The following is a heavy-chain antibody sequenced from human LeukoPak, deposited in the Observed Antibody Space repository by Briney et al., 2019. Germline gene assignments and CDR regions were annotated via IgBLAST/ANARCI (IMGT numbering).Heavy chain of an antibody. CDR2: ILSNSAAI. D-gene: IGHD3-16*01. V-gene: IGHV3-9*01. CDR3: IADTAGDLAF. Sequence: RPGGSLRLSCATSGFTFNNYALHWVRQAPGKGLEWVSGILSNSAAIGYGDSVKGRFTISRDAATNSLYLQMNSLKIEDSALYYCIADTAGDLAFWGQGTLVIVSS. J-gene: IGHJ4*02. CDR1: GFTFNNYA.